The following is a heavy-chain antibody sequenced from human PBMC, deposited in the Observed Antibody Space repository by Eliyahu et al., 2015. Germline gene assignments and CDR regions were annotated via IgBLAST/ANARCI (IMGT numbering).Heavy chain of an antibody. CDR1: GSILTGHY. Sequence: QVQLVQSGAEVKKPGASVKVSCKASGSILTGHYMHWVRQAPGQGLEWMGWINPKSGGTNYAQIFQGRVTVTTDTSINTAYMELSTLTSDDTAVYYCARGFYSSTWGDYGLDVWGQGTTVNVPS. D-gene: IGHD6-13*01. V-gene: IGHV1-2*02. CDR2: INPKSGGT. J-gene: IGHJ6*02. CDR3: ARGFYSSTWGDYGLDV.